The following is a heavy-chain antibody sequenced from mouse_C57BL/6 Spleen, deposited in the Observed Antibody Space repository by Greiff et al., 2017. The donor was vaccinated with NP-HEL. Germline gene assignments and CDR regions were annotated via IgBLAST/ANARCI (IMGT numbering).Heavy chain of an antibody. J-gene: IGHJ4*01. CDR2: IYPGSGST. CDR3: ARRRDDGYFLYAMDY. V-gene: IGHV1-55*01. CDR1: GYTFTSYW. D-gene: IGHD2-3*01. Sequence: QVQLQQPGAELVKPGASVKMSCKASGYTFTSYWITWVKQRPGQGLEWIGDIYPGSGSTNYNEKFKSKATLTVDTSSSTASMQLSSLTSEDSAVYYCARRRDDGYFLYAMDYWGQGTSVTVSS.